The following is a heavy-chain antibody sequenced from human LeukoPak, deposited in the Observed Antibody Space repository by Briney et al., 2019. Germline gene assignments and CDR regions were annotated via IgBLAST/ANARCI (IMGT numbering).Heavy chain of an antibody. CDR1: GGSISSYY. V-gene: IGHV4-59*08. CDR2: IYYSGSI. Sequence: SETLSLTCTVSGGSISSYYWSWIRQPPGKGLEWIGYIYYSGSINYNPSLKSRVTISVDTSKNQFSLKLSSVTAADTAVYYCARHGNYGDYSRIFDYWGQGTLVTVSS. J-gene: IGHJ4*02. CDR3: ARHGNYGDYSRIFDY. D-gene: IGHD4-17*01.